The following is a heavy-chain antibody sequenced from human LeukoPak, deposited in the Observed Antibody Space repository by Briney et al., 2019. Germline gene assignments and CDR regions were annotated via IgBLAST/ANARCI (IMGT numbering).Heavy chain of an antibody. V-gene: IGHV3-48*03. Sequence: GGSLRLSCAASGFSFSSYEMTWVRQAPGKGLEWVSFISSSGSGKNYADSVKGRFTISRDNAKNSLYLQMSSLGAEDTAVYYCARDCGGGSCYGPYDAFDIWGQGTMVTVSS. CDR3: ARDCGGGSCYGPYDAFDI. J-gene: IGHJ3*02. CDR2: ISSSGSGK. CDR1: GFSFSSYE. D-gene: IGHD2-15*01.